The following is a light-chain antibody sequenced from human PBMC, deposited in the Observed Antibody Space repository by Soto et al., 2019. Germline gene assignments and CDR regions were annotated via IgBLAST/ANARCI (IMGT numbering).Light chain of an antibody. V-gene: IGKV3-11*01. CDR1: QGISSL. CDR2: AAS. J-gene: IGKJ5*01. Sequence: EIVLTQSPATLSVSPGERATLSCGASQGISSLLAWYQQKPGQPPRLLIYAASIRATAIPARFSGSGSGTDFTLTISSLEPEDFAVYYCQQRYSWPPITFGQGTRLEIK. CDR3: QQRYSWPPIT.